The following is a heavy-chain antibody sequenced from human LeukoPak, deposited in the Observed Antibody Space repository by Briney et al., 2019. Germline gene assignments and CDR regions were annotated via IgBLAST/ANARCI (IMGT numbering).Heavy chain of an antibody. V-gene: IGHV4-38-2*02. J-gene: IGHJ4*02. CDR1: GYSINSGYY. CDR3: AREGGLQHHFDY. Sequence: PSETLSLTCTVSGYSINSGYYWSWIRQPPGKGLEWIGEINHSGSTNYNPSLKSRVTISVDTSKNQFSLKLSSVTAAATAVYYCAREGGLQHHFDYWGQGTLVTVSS. D-gene: IGHD4-11*01. CDR2: INHSGST.